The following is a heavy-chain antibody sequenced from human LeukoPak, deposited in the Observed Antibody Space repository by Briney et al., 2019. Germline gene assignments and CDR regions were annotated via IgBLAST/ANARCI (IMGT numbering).Heavy chain of an antibody. Sequence: PGGSLRLSCAASGFTFSSHWMNWVRQAPGKGLEWVANIKQGGGERNYVDSVKGRFTVSRGDAKSSLYLQMNSLRAEDTAIYYCARGPNYGSRTDYLDYWGQGTLVTVSS. J-gene: IGHJ4*02. D-gene: IGHD4-17*01. CDR2: IKQGGGER. CDR3: ARGPNYGSRTDYLDY. V-gene: IGHV3-7*03. CDR1: GFTFSSHW.